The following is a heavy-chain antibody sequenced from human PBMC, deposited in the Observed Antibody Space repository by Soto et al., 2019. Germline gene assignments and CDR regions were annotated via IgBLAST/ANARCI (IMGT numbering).Heavy chain of an antibody. V-gene: IGHV3-21*01. CDR2: ISGSDSYM. D-gene: IGHD3-10*01. Sequence: GGSLRLSCAASGFTFSSYWMHWVRQAPGKGLEWVSSISGSDSYMYYTDSVKGRFTISRDNAKNSLYLQMNSLRAEDTAVYYCARDPMEGDSWGQGTLVTVSS. CDR1: GFTFSSYW. J-gene: IGHJ4*02. CDR3: ARDPMEGDS.